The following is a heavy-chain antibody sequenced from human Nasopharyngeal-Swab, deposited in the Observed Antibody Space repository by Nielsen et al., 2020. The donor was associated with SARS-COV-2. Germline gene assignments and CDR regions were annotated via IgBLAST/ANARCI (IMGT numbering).Heavy chain of an antibody. D-gene: IGHD6-13*01. CDR1: GFTFSSYG. Sequence: SLKISCAASGFTFSSYGMHWVRQAPGKGLEWVAVIWYDGSNKYYADSVKGRFTISRDNSKNTLYLQMNSLRAEDTAVYYCARGRSSSWEDYFDYWGQGTLVTVSS. V-gene: IGHV3-33*01. J-gene: IGHJ4*02. CDR3: ARGRSSSWEDYFDY. CDR2: IWYDGSNK.